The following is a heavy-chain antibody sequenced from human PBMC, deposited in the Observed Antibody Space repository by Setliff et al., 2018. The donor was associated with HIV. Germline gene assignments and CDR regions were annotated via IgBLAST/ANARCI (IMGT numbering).Heavy chain of an antibody. D-gene: IGHD3-16*01. CDR1: GFAFDDYS. CDR2: ISWDGSST. CDR3: ANFGSHYEKNF. J-gene: IGHJ2*01. Sequence: GGSLRLSCVASGFAFDDYSMHWVRQAPGKGLEWVSLISWDGSSTFYADSVKGRFTVSRDNSKNSLYLEMDSLTTEDTASYHCANFGSHYEKNFWGRGTLVTVSS. V-gene: IGHV3-43*01.